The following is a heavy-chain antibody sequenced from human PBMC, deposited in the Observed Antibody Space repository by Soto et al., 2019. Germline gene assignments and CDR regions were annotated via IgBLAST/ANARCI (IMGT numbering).Heavy chain of an antibody. CDR1: GFMFSTYG. CDR3: AKDKSHCWGGACKDYFDH. J-gene: IGHJ4*02. Sequence: QVQLVDSGGGVVQPGRSLRLSCTASGFMFSTYGMHWVRQAPGKGLEWVALVSLDGTNKYYADSVKGRFTISRDNSKNTQYLQMDSLRAEDTAVYYCAKDKSHCWGGACKDYFDHWGLGTLVTVSS. V-gene: IGHV3-30*18. D-gene: IGHD2-21*02. CDR2: VSLDGTNK.